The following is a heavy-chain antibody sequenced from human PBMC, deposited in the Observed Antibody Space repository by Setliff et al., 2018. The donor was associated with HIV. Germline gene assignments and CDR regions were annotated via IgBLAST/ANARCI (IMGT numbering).Heavy chain of an antibody. CDR1: GFTFSSYW. V-gene: IGHV3-7*01. CDR3: ATTTHAYSTGWGPDY. CDR2: VSQDGNEK. D-gene: IGHD6-19*01. Sequence: GGSLRLSCSGSGFTFSSYWMGWVRQAPGKGLEWVAYVSQDGNEKSYVDSVKGRFSIDRDSAKSTVYLQMSNLRAGDSAVYYCATTTHAYSTGWGPDYWGQGTRVTVSS. J-gene: IGHJ4*02.